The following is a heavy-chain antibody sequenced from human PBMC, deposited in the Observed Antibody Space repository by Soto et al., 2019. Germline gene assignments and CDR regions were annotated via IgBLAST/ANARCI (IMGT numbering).Heavy chain of an antibody. CDR3: ARSVAVPGANLDY. CDR2: VYYTGST. CDR1: GGTISGSY. Sequence: SETLSLTCSFSGGTISGSYWSWIRQSPGKGLEWLGYVYYTGSTNYSPSLRSRVSISVDTSKNEFSLRLSSVTAADTAVYFCARSVAVPGANLDYWGQRTPGTVSS. V-gene: IGHV4-59*01. D-gene: IGHD6-19*01. J-gene: IGHJ4*02.